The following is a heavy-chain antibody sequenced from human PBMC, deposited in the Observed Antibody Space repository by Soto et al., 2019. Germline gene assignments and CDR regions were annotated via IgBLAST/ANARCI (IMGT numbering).Heavy chain of an antibody. Sequence: QGQLVQSGAEVKKPGASVKVSCKASGYTFTRYGISLVRQSPGQGLEWMGWISGYNGDTNYAQKFQGRVTMTVDTSTTTAFMELTSLTSDDRAVYYCAKNGQPPYYYYGMDVWGQGTTVTVSS. CDR3: AKNGQPPYYYYGMDV. V-gene: IGHV1-18*01. CDR2: ISGYNGDT. J-gene: IGHJ6*02. CDR1: GYTFTRYG.